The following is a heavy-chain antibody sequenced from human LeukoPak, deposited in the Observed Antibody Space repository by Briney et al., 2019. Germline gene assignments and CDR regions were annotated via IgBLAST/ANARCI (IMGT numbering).Heavy chain of an antibody. J-gene: IGHJ4*02. CDR3: VKDLSSWLPGVFDY. CDR2: IVGTTGTT. Sequence: GGSLRLSCAASGFPFSGYSMSWVRQAPGKGLEWVSGIVGTTGTTYYADSVQGRFTISRDNSKNTLYLEMNSLTAEDTAVYFCVKDLSSWLPGVFDYWGQGTLVTVSS. CDR1: GFPFSGYS. D-gene: IGHD6-13*01. V-gene: IGHV3-23*01.